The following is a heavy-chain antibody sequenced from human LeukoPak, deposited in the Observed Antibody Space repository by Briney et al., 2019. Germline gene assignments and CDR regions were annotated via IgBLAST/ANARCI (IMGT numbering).Heavy chain of an antibody. V-gene: IGHV3-48*02. D-gene: IGHD2-15*01. CDR2: ISSGSSTI. Sequence: GGSLRLSCAASGFTFSSYSMNWVRQAPGKGLEWVSYISSGSSTIYYADPVKGRFTISRDNAKNSLYLQMNSLRDEDTAVYYCWVVAATGGLWTFDYWGQGTLVAVSS. CDR3: WVVAATGGLWTFDY. CDR1: GFTFSSYS. J-gene: IGHJ4*02.